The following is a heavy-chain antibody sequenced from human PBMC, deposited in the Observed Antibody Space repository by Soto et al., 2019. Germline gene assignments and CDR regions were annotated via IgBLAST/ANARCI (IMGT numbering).Heavy chain of an antibody. CDR2: IYDSGST. D-gene: IGHD4-17*01. J-gene: IGHJ2*01. CDR1: GGSISGGVGGLYY. Sequence: QLQLRESGPGLVKPSETLSLTCTVSGGSISGGVGGLYYWSWIRQPPGKGLEWIGYIYDSGSTYYNPSLKARVTISVDTSKNQLPLRLSSVTAADTAVYYCAREVIPLTTDWYFDLWGRGTLVTVSS. CDR3: AREVIPLTTDWYFDL. V-gene: IGHV4-30-4*01.